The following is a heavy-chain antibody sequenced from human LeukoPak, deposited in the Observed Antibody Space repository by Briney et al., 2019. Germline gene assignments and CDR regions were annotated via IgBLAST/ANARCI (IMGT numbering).Heavy chain of an antibody. D-gene: IGHD6-19*01. Sequence: ASVKVSCKASGYTFTGYYMLWVRQAPGQELEWMGWINPNSGGTNYAQKFQGRVTMTRDTSISTAYMELSRLRSDDTAVYYCARSHPSGWYDYFDYWGQGTLVTVSS. CDR1: GYTFTGYY. J-gene: IGHJ4*02. CDR3: ARSHPSGWYDYFDY. V-gene: IGHV1-2*02. CDR2: INPNSGGT.